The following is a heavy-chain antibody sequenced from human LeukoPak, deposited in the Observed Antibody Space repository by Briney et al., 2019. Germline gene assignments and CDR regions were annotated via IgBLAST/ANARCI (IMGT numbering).Heavy chain of an antibody. CDR3: ARDPKTSYDFWRGYSGLDY. J-gene: IGHJ4*02. D-gene: IGHD3-3*01. CDR2: ISGYNGNT. Sequence: GASVKVSCKTSGYTFTDYGISWVRQAPGQGLEWMGWISGYNGNTDYAQKIKGRVTFTRDTSAGTVYMDLTSPRSDDTAVYYCARDPKTSYDFWRGYSGLDYWGQGTLVTVSS. V-gene: IGHV1-18*01. CDR1: GYTFTDYG.